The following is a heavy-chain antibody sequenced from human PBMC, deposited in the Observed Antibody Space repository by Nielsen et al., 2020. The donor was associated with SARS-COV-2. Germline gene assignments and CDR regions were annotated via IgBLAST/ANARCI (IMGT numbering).Heavy chain of an antibody. CDR3: AKVAGTPPVVVWYFDL. CDR2: ISYDGTE. CDR1: GFTFSSHA. D-gene: IGHD2-15*01. V-gene: IGHV3-30*04. Sequence: GESLKISCAASGFTFSSHALHWVRQAPGKGLQWMAIISYDGTEHYADSVKGRFTISRDNSRNTLYLQMNSLRVDDTAVYFCAKVAGTPPVVVWYFDLWGRGTLVSVSS. J-gene: IGHJ2*01.